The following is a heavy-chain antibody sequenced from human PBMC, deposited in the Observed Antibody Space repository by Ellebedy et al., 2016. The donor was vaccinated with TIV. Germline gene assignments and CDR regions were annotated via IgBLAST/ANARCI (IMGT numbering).Heavy chain of an antibody. CDR2: ISSTGSRT. CDR1: GFTFSSYA. CDR3: AKGRGGGSDSSAPRYYFDS. D-gene: IGHD6-19*01. V-gene: IGHV3-23*01. Sequence: GESLKISCAASGFTFSSYAMSWVRQAPGKGLEWVSTISSTGSRTYYANSVEGRFIISRDNSKRTLYLQMNSLRAEDTAVNYCAKGRGGGSDSSAPRYYFDSWGLGTLVTVSS. J-gene: IGHJ4*02.